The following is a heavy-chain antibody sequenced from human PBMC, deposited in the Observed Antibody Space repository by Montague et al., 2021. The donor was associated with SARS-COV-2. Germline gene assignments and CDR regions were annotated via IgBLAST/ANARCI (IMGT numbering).Heavy chain of an antibody. D-gene: IGHD3-10*01. CDR1: GGSISSYY. V-gene: IGHV4-4*07. CDR2: IYSSGST. Sequence: SETLSLTCTVSGGSISSYYWSWIRQPAGKGLEWIGRIYSSGSTNYNPSLKSRVTMSVDTSKNQFSLKLSSVTAADTALYYCARDRLGSYYYGSGTYTWGGYGMDVWGQGTTVTVSS. J-gene: IGHJ6*02. CDR3: ARDRLGSYYYGSGTYTWGGYGMDV.